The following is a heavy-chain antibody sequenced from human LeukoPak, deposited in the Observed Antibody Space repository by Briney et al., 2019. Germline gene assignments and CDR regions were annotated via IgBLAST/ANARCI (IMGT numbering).Heavy chain of an antibody. CDR3: ARIYVDFRSGSVDY. J-gene: IGHJ4*02. V-gene: IGHV3-11*06. D-gene: IGHD3-3*01. Sequence: GRFTISRDNAKNSLYLQMNSLRAEDTAVYYCARIYVDFRSGSVDYWGQGTLVTVSS.